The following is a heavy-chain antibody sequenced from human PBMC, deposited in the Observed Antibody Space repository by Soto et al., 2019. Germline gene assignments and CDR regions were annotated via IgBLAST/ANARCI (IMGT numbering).Heavy chain of an antibody. J-gene: IGHJ4*02. CDR1: GFTFSSYA. CDR3: TKGAWLDY. Sequence: GGSLRLSCAASGFTFSSYAMHWVRQAPGKGLEWVAVISYDGSNKYYADSVKGRFTISRDNSKNTLYLQVNSLRAEDTAIYYYTKGAWLDYWGQGTLVTVSS. D-gene: IGHD6-19*01. CDR2: ISYDGSNK. V-gene: IGHV3-30-3*01.